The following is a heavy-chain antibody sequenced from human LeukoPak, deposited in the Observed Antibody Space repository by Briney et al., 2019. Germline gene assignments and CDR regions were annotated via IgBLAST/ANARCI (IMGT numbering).Heavy chain of an antibody. J-gene: IGHJ4*02. CDR3: ASDLNYYDSSGYYYFDY. CDR2: ISYDGSNK. CDR1: GFTFSSYA. Sequence: GGSLRLSCAASGFTFSSYAMHWVRQAPGKGLEWVAVISYDGSNKYYADSVKGRFTISRDNSKNTLYLQMNRLRAEDTAVYYCASDLNYYDSSGYYYFDYWGQGTLVTVSS. D-gene: IGHD3-22*01. V-gene: IGHV3-30*01.